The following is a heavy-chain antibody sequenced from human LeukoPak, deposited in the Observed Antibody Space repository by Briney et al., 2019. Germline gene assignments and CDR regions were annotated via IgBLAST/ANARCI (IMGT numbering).Heavy chain of an antibody. CDR2: ISSSGSTI. CDR1: GFTFSYFY. CDR3: VRDFIGGHNDY. Sequence: PGGSLRLSCAASGFTFSYFYMTWIRQAPGKGLEWVSYISSSGSTIYYADSVKGRFTISRDNAKNSLYLQMSSLRDEDTAVYYCVRDFIGGHNDYWGQGTLVTVSS. D-gene: IGHD3-16*01. V-gene: IGHV3-11*04. J-gene: IGHJ4*02.